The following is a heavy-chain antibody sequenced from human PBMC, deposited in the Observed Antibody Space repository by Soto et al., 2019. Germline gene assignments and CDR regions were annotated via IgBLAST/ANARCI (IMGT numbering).Heavy chain of an antibody. CDR3: ASSSIAPYNYGMDV. Sequence: GETLKISCKGSVYSFTSYWISWFRQMPGKGLEWMGRIDPSDSYTNYSPSFQGHVTISADKSISTAYLQWSSLKASDTAMYYCASSSIAPYNYGMDVWGQGTTVTVSS. V-gene: IGHV5-10-1*01. CDR1: VYSFTSYW. CDR2: IDPSDSYT. J-gene: IGHJ6*02. D-gene: IGHD6-6*01.